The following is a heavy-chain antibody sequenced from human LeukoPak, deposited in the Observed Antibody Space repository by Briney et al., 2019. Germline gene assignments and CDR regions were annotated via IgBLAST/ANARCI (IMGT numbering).Heavy chain of an antibody. CDR1: GFTFSSYG. D-gene: IGHD6-19*01. V-gene: IGHV3-33*06. J-gene: IGHJ3*02. CDR2: IWYDGSNK. CDR3: AKVKWVAGGAFDI. Sequence: GGSLRLSCAASGFTFSSYGMHWVRQAPGKGLEWVAVIWYDGSNKYYADSVKGRFTISRDNSKNTLYLQMNSLRAEDTAVYYCAKVKWVAGGAFDIWGQGTMVTVSS.